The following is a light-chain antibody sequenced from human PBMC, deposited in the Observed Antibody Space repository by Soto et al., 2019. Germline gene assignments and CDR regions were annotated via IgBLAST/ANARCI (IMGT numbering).Light chain of an antibody. Sequence: DIQLTQSPSTLSASVGDRVTITCRASQSISSWLAWYQQKPGKAPKLLIYKASSLESGVPSRFSDSGSGTEFTLTISSLQPDDFATYYCQQYNSYSQYTFGQGTKVDIK. V-gene: IGKV1-5*03. CDR2: KAS. CDR1: QSISSW. CDR3: QQYNSYSQYT. J-gene: IGKJ2*01.